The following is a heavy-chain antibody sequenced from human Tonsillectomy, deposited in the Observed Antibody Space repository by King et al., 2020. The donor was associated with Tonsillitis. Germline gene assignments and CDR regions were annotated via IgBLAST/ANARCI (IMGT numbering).Heavy chain of an antibody. CDR3: AHLATTPRSSWLNWFDS. Sequence: QITLKESGPTLVKPTQTLTLTCTFSGFSLSTSGVGVGWIRQPPGKALEWLALIYWDDDKRYSPSLKSRLTITKDTSKNQVVLTVTNMDSVDTATYYCAHLATTPRSSWLNWFDSWGQGTLVTVSS. V-gene: IGHV2-5*02. CDR1: GFSLSTSGVG. D-gene: IGHD6-13*01. J-gene: IGHJ5*01. CDR2: IYWDDDK.